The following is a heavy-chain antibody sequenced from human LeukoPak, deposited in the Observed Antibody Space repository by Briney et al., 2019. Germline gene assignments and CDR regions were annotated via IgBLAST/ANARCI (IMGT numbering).Heavy chain of an antibody. CDR2: IKKDGSEK. Sequence: GGSLRLSCVASELIFSDFCMTWVRHSRGKGLEWVATIKKDGSEKYYVDSVKGRFTISRDNAENTLYLHMNSLRAEDTAVYYCARDHEGSGSYYNSDGSYMDVWGKGTTVTVSS. D-gene: IGHD3-10*01. CDR3: ARDHEGSGSYYNSDGSYMDV. V-gene: IGHV3-7*01. J-gene: IGHJ6*03. CDR1: ELIFSDFC.